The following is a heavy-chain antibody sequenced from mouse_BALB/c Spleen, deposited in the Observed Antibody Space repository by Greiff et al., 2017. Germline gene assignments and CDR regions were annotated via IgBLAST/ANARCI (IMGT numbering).Heavy chain of an antibody. Sequence: QVQLQQSGPELVKPGASVRISCKASGYTFTSYYIHWVKQRPGQGLEWIGWIYPGNVNTKYNEKFKGKATLTADKSSSTAYMQLSSLTSEDSAVYFCARERQFITTVVATSYFDYWGQGTTLTVSS. J-gene: IGHJ2*01. D-gene: IGHD1-1*01. CDR3: ARERQFITTVVATSYFDY. CDR1: GYTFTSYY. CDR2: IYPGNVNT. V-gene: IGHV1S56*01.